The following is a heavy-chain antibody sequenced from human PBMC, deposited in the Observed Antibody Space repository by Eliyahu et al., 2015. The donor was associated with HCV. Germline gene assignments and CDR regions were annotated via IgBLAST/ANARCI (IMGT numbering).Heavy chain of an antibody. Sequence: EVQMVESGGGLVQPGGSXXLSCAAXGFTFSRFWMNWXRQAPGKGLEWVANIKQDSTERYYVDSVKGRFTISRDNAKNSFHLRMNSLRAEDTAVYYCASLGFYGDFHYWGQGILVTVSS. D-gene: IGHD4-17*01. J-gene: IGHJ4*02. CDR1: GFTFSRFW. CDR3: ASLGFYGDFHY. V-gene: IGHV3-7*01. CDR2: IKQDSTER.